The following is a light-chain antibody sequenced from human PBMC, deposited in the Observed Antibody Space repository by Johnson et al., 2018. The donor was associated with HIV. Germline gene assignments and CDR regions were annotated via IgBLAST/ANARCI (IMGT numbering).Light chain of an antibody. CDR3: GTWDSSLSAFV. J-gene: IGLJ1*01. Sequence: QSVLTQPPSVSAAPGQKVTISCFGSDSNIGNNYVPWYQQFPGTAPKLLIYVNNKRPSGLPDRYSGSKSGTSATMGITGLQPGDDADDYCGTWDSSLSAFVFGTGTEVTVL. V-gene: IGLV1-51*02. CDR2: VNN. CDR1: DSNIGNNY.